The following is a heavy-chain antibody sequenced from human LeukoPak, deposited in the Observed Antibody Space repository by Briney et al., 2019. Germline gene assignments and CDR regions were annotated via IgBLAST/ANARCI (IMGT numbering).Heavy chain of an antibody. J-gene: IGHJ6*02. Sequence: SSETLSLTCAVYGGSFSGYYWSWIRQPPGKGLEWIGEINHSGSTNYNPSLKSRVTISVDTSKNQFSLKLSSVTAADTAVYYCARGVIAVAGTVDYYYYGMDVWGQGTTVTVSS. CDR1: GGSFSGYY. D-gene: IGHD6-19*01. CDR3: ARGVIAVAGTVDYYYYGMDV. V-gene: IGHV4-34*01. CDR2: INHSGST.